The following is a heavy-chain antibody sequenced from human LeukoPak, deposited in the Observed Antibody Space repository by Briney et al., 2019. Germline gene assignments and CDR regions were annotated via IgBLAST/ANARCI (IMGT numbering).Heavy chain of an antibody. V-gene: IGHV4-34*01. Sequence: PSETLSLTCAVYGGSFSGYYWSWIRHPPGKGLEWIGEIKHSGSTNYNPSLKSRVTISVETSKNQISLKLSSVTAAHTAVFYCARGNGAADFWSGYSYYYMDVWGKGTTVTVSS. CDR1: GGSFSGYY. CDR3: ARGNGAADFWSGYSYYYMDV. CDR2: IKHSGST. D-gene: IGHD3-3*01. J-gene: IGHJ6*03.